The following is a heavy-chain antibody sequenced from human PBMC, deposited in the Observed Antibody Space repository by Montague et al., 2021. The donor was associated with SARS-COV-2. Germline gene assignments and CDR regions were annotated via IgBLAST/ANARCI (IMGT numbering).Heavy chain of an antibody. CDR3: ARLRDGVVPSPILGVGPYYSFYYMDV. Sequence: SETLSLTCAVYGKSFSGYYWNWIRQPPGKGLEWIGEINHGGSTKXSPSLKSRLTISADTSKNQFSLKLTSVAAADTAVYYCARLRDGVVPSPILGVGPYYSFYYMDVWGRGTTVTVSS. V-gene: IGHV4-34*01. CDR2: INHGGST. CDR1: GKSFSGYY. J-gene: IGHJ6*03. D-gene: IGHD3-10*01.